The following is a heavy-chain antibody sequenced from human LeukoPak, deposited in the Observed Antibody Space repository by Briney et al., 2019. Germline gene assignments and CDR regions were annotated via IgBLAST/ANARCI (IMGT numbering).Heavy chain of an antibody. D-gene: IGHD5-18*01. CDR3: ARDPTALATVDY. CDR2: IYYSGST. V-gene: IGHV4-39*07. Sequence: SETLSLTCTVSGGSISSSSYYWGWIRQPPGKGLECIGSIYYSGSTYYNPSLKSRVTISVDTSKNQFSLKLSSVTAADTAVYYCARDPTALATVDYWGQGTLVTVSS. J-gene: IGHJ4*02. CDR1: GGSISSSSYY.